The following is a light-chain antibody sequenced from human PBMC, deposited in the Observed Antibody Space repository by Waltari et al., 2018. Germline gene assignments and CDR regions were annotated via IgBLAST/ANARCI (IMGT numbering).Light chain of an antibody. J-gene: IGKJ1*01. Sequence: EIVLTQSPGTLSLSLGERATLSCRASQSVGRSLAWYQQKPGQAPRLLIFAASSRATGIPDRFSGSGSGTDFSLSISRLEPEDLAVYYCQHYVRLPATFGQGTKVEIK. V-gene: IGKV3-20*01. CDR3: QHYVRLPAT. CDR2: AAS. CDR1: QSVGRS.